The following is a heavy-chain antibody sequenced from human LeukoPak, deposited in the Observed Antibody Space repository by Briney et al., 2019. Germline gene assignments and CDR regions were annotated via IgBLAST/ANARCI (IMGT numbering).Heavy chain of an antibody. CDR3: AVHPHGQQLALGYFDY. CDR2: ISYDGSNK. D-gene: IGHD6-13*01. CDR1: GFTFSSYA. Sequence: GGSLRLSCAASGFTFSSYAMHWVRQAPGKGLEWVAVISYDGSNKYYADSVKGRFTISRDNSKNTLYLQMNSLRAEDTAVYYCAVHPHGQQLALGYFDYWGQGSLVTVSS. V-gene: IGHV3-30-3*01. J-gene: IGHJ4*02.